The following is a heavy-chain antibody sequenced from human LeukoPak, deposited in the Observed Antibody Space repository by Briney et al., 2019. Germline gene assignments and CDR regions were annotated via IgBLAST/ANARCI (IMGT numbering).Heavy chain of an antibody. Sequence: PGGSLRLPCAASGFTFSNAWMSWVRQAPGKGLEWVGRIKSKSDGGTTDYAAPVKGRFTISRDDSKNTLYLQMNSLKTEDTAVYYCITFSMIVVVITDWGQGTLVTVSS. CDR2: IKSKSDGGTT. CDR3: ITFSMIVVVITD. D-gene: IGHD3-22*01. V-gene: IGHV3-15*01. J-gene: IGHJ4*02. CDR1: GFTFSNAW.